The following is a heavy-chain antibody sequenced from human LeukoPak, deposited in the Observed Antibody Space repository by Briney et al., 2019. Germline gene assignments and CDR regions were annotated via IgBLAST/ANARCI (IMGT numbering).Heavy chain of an antibody. V-gene: IGHV3-74*01. CDR1: GFTFSNYW. D-gene: IGHD6-19*01. CDR2: INTDGSST. CDR3: ISRKGSSGWYY. J-gene: IGHJ4*02. Sequence: PGGSLRLSCAASGFTFSNYWMHWVRQAPVKGLVWVSRINTDGSSTTYADSVKGRFTISRDNAKNTLYLQMNSLSAEDTAVYYCISRKGSSGWYYWGQGTLVTVSS.